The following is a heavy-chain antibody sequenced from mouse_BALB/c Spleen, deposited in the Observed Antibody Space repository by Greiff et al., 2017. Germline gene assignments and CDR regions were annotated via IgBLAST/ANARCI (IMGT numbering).Heavy chain of an antibody. V-gene: IGHV5-2*01. CDR2: ISSDGGST. D-gene: IGHD2-4*01. CDR1: GFAFPSHA. Sequence: EVQVVESGGGLVQPGESLKLSCAATGFAFPSHAMSWVRQTPEKRLELVAAISSDGGSTYYPDTMERRFTISRDNTKKTLYLQMSSLRSEDTAMYKCARGDYDAAWFAYWGQGTLVTVSA. CDR3: ARGDYDAAWFAY. J-gene: IGHJ3*01.